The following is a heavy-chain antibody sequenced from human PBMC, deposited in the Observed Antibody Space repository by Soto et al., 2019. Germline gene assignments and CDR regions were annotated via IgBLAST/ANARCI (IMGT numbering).Heavy chain of an antibody. CDR2: ISPHNGNT. V-gene: IGHV1-18*01. CDR1: GYTFNTYF. CDR3: ARDTVNSFDY. Sequence: HVQLVQSGGELKKPGASVKVSCNTSGYTFNTYFIIWVRQAPGQGLDWMGWISPHNGNTNYAEKFQGRVTMTADTSTQTAYMELRNLRIDDTAVYYCARDTVNSFDYWGQGTPVTVSS. J-gene: IGHJ4*02.